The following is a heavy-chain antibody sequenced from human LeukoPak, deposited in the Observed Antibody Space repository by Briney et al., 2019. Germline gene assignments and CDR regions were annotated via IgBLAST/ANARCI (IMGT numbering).Heavy chain of an antibody. CDR2: IYHSGST. CDR3: ARHPHTFRPKNTAMLRRFDY. CDR1: GGSISSGGYY. Sequence: SETLSLTCTVSGGSISSGGYYWSWIRQPPGKGLEWIGYIYHSGSTYYNPSLKSRVTISVDRSKNQFSLKLSSVTAADTAVYYCARHPHTFRPKNTAMLRRFDYWGQGTLVTVSS. D-gene: IGHD5-18*01. V-gene: IGHV4-30-2*01. J-gene: IGHJ4*02.